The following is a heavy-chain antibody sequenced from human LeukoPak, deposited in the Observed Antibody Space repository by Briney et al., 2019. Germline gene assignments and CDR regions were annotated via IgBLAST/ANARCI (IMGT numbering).Heavy chain of an antibody. V-gene: IGHV3-33*01. J-gene: IGHJ4*02. CDR3: ARGLDSGNDIVYAY. D-gene: IGHD5-12*01. CDR2: IWYDGSNK. CDR1: GFTFSSYG. Sequence: GGSLRLSCAASGFTFSSYGMHWVRQAPGKGLEWVAVIWYDGSNKYYADSVKGRFTISRDNSKNTLYLQMNSLRAEDTAVYYCARGLDSGNDIVYAYWGQGTLVTVSS.